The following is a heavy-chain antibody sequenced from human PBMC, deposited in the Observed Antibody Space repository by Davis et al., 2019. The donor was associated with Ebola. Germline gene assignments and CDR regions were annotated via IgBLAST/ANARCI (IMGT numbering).Heavy chain of an antibody. Sequence: PGGSLRLSCAVSGFTSDDYAMHWVRQAPGKGLEWVSGITWNSAFVDYADSVKGRFTISRDNAKNSLYLQMNSLRHDDTAFYYCVKDIFYSTLRGVFDHWGQGTLVTVSS. D-gene: IGHD3-3*01. CDR3: VKDIFYSTLRGVFDH. J-gene: IGHJ4*02. V-gene: IGHV3-9*02. CDR1: GFTSDDYA. CDR2: ITWNSAFV.